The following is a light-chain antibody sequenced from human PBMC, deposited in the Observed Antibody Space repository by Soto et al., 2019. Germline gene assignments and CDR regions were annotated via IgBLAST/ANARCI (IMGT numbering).Light chain of an antibody. J-gene: IGLJ2*01. V-gene: IGLV2-14*03. CDR2: VVS. CDR1: SSDIGGYNY. Sequence: QSALTQPASMSGSPGQSITISCTGTSSDIGGYNYVSWYQQHPGKAPKLMIYVVSNWPSGVSNRFSGSKSGNTASLTISGLQAEDEADYYCSSYTSSSTVVFGGGTKVTVL. CDR3: SSYTSSSTVV.